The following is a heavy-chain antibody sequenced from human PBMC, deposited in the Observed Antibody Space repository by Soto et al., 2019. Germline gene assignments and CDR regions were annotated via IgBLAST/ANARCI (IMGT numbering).Heavy chain of an antibody. D-gene: IGHD3-10*01. Sequence: QLQLQESGPGLVKPSETLSLTCTVSGGSISSSSYYWGWIRQPPGKGLEWIGSIYYSGSTYYNPCLKSRVSISVDTSKNQFSLKLSSVTAADTAVYYCARHAGGLWFGELWDYYYYYMDVWGKGTTVTVSS. J-gene: IGHJ6*03. V-gene: IGHV4-39*01. CDR1: GGSISSSSYY. CDR2: IYYSGST. CDR3: ARHAGGLWFGELWDYYYYYMDV.